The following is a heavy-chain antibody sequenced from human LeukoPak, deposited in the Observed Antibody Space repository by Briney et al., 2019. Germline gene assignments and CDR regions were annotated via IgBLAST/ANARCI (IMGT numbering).Heavy chain of an antibody. CDR1: GYNFVSYW. CDR3: ARHRETTMARRAFDY. Sequence: GESLKISCEASGYNFVSYWLGWVRQTPGKGLEWMGIIYPGDSETRYSPSFEGQVTISADKSTAFLQWSSLKASDTGMYYCARHRETTMARRAFDYWGQGTLVTVSS. D-gene: IGHD5-18*01. CDR2: IYPGDSET. V-gene: IGHV5-51*01. J-gene: IGHJ4*02.